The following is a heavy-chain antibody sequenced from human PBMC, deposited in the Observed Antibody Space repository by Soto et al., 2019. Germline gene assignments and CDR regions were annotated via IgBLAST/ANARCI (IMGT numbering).Heavy chain of an antibody. Sequence: QVQVVQSGAAVKEPGSSVKVSCKTSGGTFSTSAISWVRQAPGQGLEWMGGIMPIFRTADYAQKFQGRVTITADESTTTAYLELSSPRSEVTALYYCARDKDRAQLGGNYYYMMDVWGQGTTVTVTS. CDR2: IMPIFRTA. CDR3: ARDKDRAQLGGNYYYMMDV. J-gene: IGHJ6*02. CDR1: GGTFSTSA. V-gene: IGHV1-69*12. D-gene: IGHD3-3*02.